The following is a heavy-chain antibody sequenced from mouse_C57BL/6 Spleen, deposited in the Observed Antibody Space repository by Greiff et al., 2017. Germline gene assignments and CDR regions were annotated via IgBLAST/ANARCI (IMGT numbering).Heavy chain of an antibody. V-gene: IGHV2-2*01. Sequence: QVQLQQSGPGLVQPSQSLSITCTVSGFSLTSYGVHWVRQSPGKGLEWLGVIWSGGSTDYNAAFIFRLSISKDNSKSQVFFKMNSLQADDTAIYYCARNVWYFDVWGTGTTVTVSS. CDR1: GFSLTSYG. CDR3: ARNVWYFDV. CDR2: IWSGGST. J-gene: IGHJ1*03.